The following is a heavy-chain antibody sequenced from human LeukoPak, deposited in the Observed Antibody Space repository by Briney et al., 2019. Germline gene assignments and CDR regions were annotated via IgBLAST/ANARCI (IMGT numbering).Heavy chain of an antibody. Sequence: GGSLRLSCTVSGFTVSSNTMSWVRQAPGKGQEWVSFIYSDNTHYSDSVKGRFTISRDNSKNTLYLQMNSLRAEDTAVYYCARRAGAYSHPYDYWGQGTLVTVSS. J-gene: IGHJ4*02. CDR2: IYSDNT. D-gene: IGHD4/OR15-4a*01. CDR1: GFTVSSNT. V-gene: IGHV3-53*01. CDR3: ARRAGAYSHPYDY.